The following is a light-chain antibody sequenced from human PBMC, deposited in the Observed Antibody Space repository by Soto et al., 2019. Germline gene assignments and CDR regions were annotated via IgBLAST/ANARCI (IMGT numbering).Light chain of an antibody. CDR1: QNINY. CDR3: QYRTA. V-gene: IGKV3-11*01. CDR2: DVS. Sequence: EIVLTQSPATLSLAPGERVTLSCRARQNINYLAWYQHKPGQPPRLLIDDVSSRATGIPARFSGSGSGTDFTLTISSLEPEDFAVYYCQYRTAFGQGTRLEIK. J-gene: IGKJ5*01.